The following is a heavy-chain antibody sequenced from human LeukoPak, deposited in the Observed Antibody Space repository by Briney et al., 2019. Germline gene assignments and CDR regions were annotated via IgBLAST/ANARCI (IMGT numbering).Heavy chain of an antibody. J-gene: IGHJ4*02. Sequence: ASVKVSCKASGYTFTSYAMHWVRQAPGQRLEWMGWINTGNGNTKYSQNFQGRVTITGDTSASTAYMELSSLRSEDTAIYYCATDRTTGTAGVLDYWGQGTLVTVSS. V-gene: IGHV1-3*04. D-gene: IGHD1-1*01. CDR1: GYTFTSYA. CDR2: INTGNGNT. CDR3: ATDRTTGTAGVLDY.